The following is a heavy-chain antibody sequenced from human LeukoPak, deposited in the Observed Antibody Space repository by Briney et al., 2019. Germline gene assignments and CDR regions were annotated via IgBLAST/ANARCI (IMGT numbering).Heavy chain of an antibody. Sequence: SETLSLTCTVSGGSIRSSSFYWGWLRQPPGKGLEWIGSIYYSGSTYYNPSLKSRVTISVDTSKKHFSLKLSSVTAADTAVYYCARLGGYSYGYGYWGQGTLVTVSS. J-gene: IGHJ4*02. CDR1: GGSIRSSSFY. D-gene: IGHD5-18*01. V-gene: IGHV4-39*02. CDR3: ARLGGYSYGYGY. CDR2: IYYSGST.